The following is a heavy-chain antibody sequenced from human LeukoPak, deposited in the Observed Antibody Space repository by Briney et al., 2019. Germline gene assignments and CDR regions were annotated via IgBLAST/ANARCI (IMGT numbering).Heavy chain of an antibody. Sequence: GGSLRLSCAASGFTFSTYGMGWVRQAPGKGLEWVSGISGSGGSRFYTDSVKGRLTISRDNSKNTLYLQMNSLRAEDTAVYYCAKLREWELPDLFDYWGQGTLVTVSS. CDR1: GFTFSTYG. J-gene: IGHJ4*02. V-gene: IGHV3-23*01. D-gene: IGHD1-26*01. CDR3: AKLREWELPDLFDY. CDR2: ISGSGGSR.